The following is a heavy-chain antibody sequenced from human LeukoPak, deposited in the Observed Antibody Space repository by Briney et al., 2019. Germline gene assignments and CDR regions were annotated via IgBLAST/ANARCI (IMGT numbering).Heavy chain of an antibody. D-gene: IGHD6-19*01. CDR2: IYGSGSA. CDR3: ARERYSRGWYPFEF. Sequence: SETLSLTCTVSGDSISSFYWSWIRQPAGKGLEWIGRIYGSGSAKYNPSLKNRGTISVDTSKNQISLKLTSVTAADTAVYFCARERYSRGWYPFEFWGQGTLVTVSS. V-gene: IGHV4-4*07. J-gene: IGHJ4*02. CDR1: GDSISSFY.